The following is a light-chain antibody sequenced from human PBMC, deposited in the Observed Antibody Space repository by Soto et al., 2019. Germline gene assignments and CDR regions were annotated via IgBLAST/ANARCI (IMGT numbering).Light chain of an antibody. Sequence: QSVLTQPPSASGTPGQRVSVPCCGTSPNTGVNYVYWSQQLPGTAPKVLIYRNSQRPSGVPDRFSGSRSGTSASLAISGVRSEDEADYYCAAWDDSLSGWVFGGGTQLTVL. CDR2: RNS. J-gene: IGLJ3*02. CDR3: AAWDDSLSGWV. CDR1: SPNTGVNY. V-gene: IGLV1-47*01.